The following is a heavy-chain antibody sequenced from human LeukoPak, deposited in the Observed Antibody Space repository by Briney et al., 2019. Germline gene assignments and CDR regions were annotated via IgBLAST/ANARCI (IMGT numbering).Heavy chain of an antibody. V-gene: IGHV1-8*01. Sequence: GASVKVSCKASGYTFTSYDINWVRQATGQGLEWMGWMNPNSGNTGYAQKFQGRVTMTRNTSISTAYMELSSLRSEDTAVYYCARPSSGSPGFHYWGQGTLVTVSS. J-gene: IGHJ4*02. D-gene: IGHD6-19*01. CDR1: GYTFTSYD. CDR3: ARPSSGSPGFHY. CDR2: MNPNSGNT.